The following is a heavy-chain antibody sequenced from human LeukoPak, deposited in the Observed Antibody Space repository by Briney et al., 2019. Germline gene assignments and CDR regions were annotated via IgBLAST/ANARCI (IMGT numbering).Heavy chain of an antibody. CDR1: GFTFSIYV. D-gene: IGHD5-18*01. Sequence: GGSLRLSCAASGFTFSIYVLCSAPQAPGKGLEWVSAISGSGGSTYYADSVKGRFTISRDNSKNTLYLQMNSLRAEDTAVYYCTKGRIWLRFDYWGQGTLVTVSS. CDR3: TKGRIWLRFDY. CDR2: ISGSGGST. J-gene: IGHJ4*02. V-gene: IGHV3-23*01.